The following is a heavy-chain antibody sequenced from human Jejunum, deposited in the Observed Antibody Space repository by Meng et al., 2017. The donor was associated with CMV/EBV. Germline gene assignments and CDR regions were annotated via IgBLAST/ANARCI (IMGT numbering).Heavy chain of an antibody. CDR2: FSYSGST. D-gene: IGHD2-2*01. CDR1: ISSSSYY. J-gene: IGHJ4*02. V-gene: IGHV4-39*07. CDR3: ARESVLCSTTSCPFDY. Sequence: ISSSSYYWGWIRHPPGKGLEWIGSFSYSGSTYSNPSLRSRVTISVDTSTNQFSLRLTSVTAADTAVYYCARESVLCSTTSCPFDYWGQGTLVTVSS.